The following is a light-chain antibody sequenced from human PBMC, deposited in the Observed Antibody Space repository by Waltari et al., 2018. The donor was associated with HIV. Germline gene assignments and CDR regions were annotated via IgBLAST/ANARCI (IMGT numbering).Light chain of an antibody. J-gene: IGLJ2*01. V-gene: IGLV2-14*01. CDR2: EVS. CDR1: SSDVCAYHY. Sequence: QSALTQPASVSGSPGQSITISCTGTSSDVCAYHYVSWYQQHPGKAPKGMIYEVSNRPSGVSSRFSGSKSGNTASLTISGLQPEDEAHYYCSSYTSTTTLLFGGGTKLSVL. CDR3: SSYTSTTTLL.